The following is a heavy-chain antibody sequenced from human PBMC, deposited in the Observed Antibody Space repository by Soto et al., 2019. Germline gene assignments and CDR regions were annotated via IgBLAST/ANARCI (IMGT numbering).Heavy chain of an antibody. CDR1: GYTFTSDG. CDR3: ARMAPPGDY. J-gene: IGHJ4*02. Sequence: VPGEVPCQASGYTFTSDGISWVRQAPGQGLEWMGWISAYNGNTKYAQKLQGRVTLTTDTSTSSSYMELRSLRCDDTAVYYCARMAPPGDYWGQGTLVTVSS. CDR2: ISAYNGNT. V-gene: IGHV1-18*01.